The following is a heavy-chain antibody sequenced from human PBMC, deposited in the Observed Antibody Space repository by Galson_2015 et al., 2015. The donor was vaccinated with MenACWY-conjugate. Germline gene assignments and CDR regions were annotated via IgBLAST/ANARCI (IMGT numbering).Heavy chain of an antibody. CDR3: AREYCSSITCLFDY. CDR2: ITSSSTTI. D-gene: IGHD2-2*01. J-gene: IGHJ4*02. Sequence: LRLSCAASGFTFSTYSMNWVRQAPGKGLEWVSYITSSSTTIHYADSVKGRFTISRDNAKNSLYLQMNSLRPEDTAVYYCAREYCSSITCLFDYRGQGALVTVSS. V-gene: IGHV3-48*04. CDR1: GFTFSTYS.